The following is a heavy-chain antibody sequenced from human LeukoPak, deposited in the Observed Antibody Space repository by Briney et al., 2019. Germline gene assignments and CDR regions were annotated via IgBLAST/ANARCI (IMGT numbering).Heavy chain of an antibody. D-gene: IGHD2-21*02. CDR3: ARGRWTAHTVGYYFDS. Sequence: GASVKVSCKASGYTFTNYAINWVRQAPGQRLEWTGWINAGNGNTKYSQEFQGRVTITRDTSTNTAYMELISLRSEDMAVYYCARGRWTAHTVGYYFDSWGQGTLVTVSS. J-gene: IGHJ4*02. CDR1: GYTFTNYA. CDR2: INAGNGNT. V-gene: IGHV1-3*03.